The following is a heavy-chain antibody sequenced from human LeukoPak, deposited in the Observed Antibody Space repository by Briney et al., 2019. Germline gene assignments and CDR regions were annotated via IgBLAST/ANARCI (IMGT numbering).Heavy chain of an antibody. CDR2: ISGSSGII. V-gene: IGHV3-48*01. CDR3: AKDQQQLAYLFDY. CDR1: GFTFNTYT. J-gene: IGHJ4*02. D-gene: IGHD6-13*01. Sequence: GGSLRLSCAASGFTFNTYTMNWVRQAPGKGLEWVSYISGSSGIIDYADSVRGRFTISRDNAKNSLYLQMNSLRAEDTAVYYCAKDQQQLAYLFDYWGQGALVTVSS.